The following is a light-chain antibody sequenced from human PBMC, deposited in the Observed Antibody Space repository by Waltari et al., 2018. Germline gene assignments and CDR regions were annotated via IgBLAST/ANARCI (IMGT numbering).Light chain of an antibody. J-gene: IGKJ1*01. CDR3: QQYGSSPQT. CDR2: GTS. CDR1: QSVTSSS. V-gene: IGKV3-20*01. Sequence: EIVLTQSPGTLSLSLGERAILSCRASQSVTSSSLAWYQQKPGQAPRLLIYGTSSRATGIPDRFSGSGSGTDFTLTISRLEPEDFAVYYCQQYGSSPQTFGQGTKVEIK.